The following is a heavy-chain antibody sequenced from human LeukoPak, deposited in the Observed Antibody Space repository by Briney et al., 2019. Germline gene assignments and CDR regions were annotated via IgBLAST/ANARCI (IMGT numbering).Heavy chain of an antibody. CDR3: AKDSPLLTI. V-gene: IGHV3-23*01. Sequence: PGGSLRLSCTASGFTFSSDGMSLFRQAPAKGLQWVSAISYNDGSTYYADSVKGRFTISRDNSKNTLYLQMNSLRAEDTATYYCAKDSPLLTIWGQGTMVTVSS. J-gene: IGHJ3*02. CDR2: ISYNDGST. CDR1: GFTFSSDG.